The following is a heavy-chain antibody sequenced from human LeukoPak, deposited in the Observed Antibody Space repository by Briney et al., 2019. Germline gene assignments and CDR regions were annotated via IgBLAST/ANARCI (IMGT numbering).Heavy chain of an antibody. CDR1: GFTFRSYW. CDR3: AKAGSSSWWTLGWFDP. D-gene: IGHD6-13*01. Sequence: GGSLRLSCTASGFTFRSYWMSWIRQAPGKGLEWVSAISGSGGSTYYADSVKGRFTISRDNSKNTLYLQMNSLRAEDTAVYYCAKAGSSSWWTLGWFDPWGQGTLVTVSS. V-gene: IGHV3-23*01. J-gene: IGHJ5*02. CDR2: ISGSGGST.